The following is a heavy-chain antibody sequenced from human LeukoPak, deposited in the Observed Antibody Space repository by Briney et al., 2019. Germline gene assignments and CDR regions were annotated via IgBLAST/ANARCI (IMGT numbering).Heavy chain of an antibody. Sequence: PGGSLRLSCAASGFTFSSYWMCWVRQAPGKGLEWVANIKQDGSEKYYVDSVKGRFTISRDNAKNSLYLQMNSLRAEDTAVYYCAKEQEDRAFDIWGQGTMVTVSS. CDR2: IKQDGSEK. V-gene: IGHV3-7*01. J-gene: IGHJ3*02. D-gene: IGHD2-15*01. CDR1: GFTFSSYW. CDR3: AKEQEDRAFDI.